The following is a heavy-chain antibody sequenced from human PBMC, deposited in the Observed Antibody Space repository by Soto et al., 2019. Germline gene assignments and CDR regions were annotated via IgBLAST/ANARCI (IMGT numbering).Heavy chain of an antibody. V-gene: IGHV3-30*18. CDR3: AKDGSPLQTWSGYRGGGMDV. D-gene: IGHD3-3*01. CDR2: ISYDGSNK. CDR1: GFTFSSYG. J-gene: IGHJ6*02. Sequence: QVQLVESGGGVVQPGRSLRLSCAASGFTFSSYGMHWVRQAPGKGLEWVAVISYDGSNKYYADSVKGRFTISRDNSKNTLYLQMNSLRAEDTAVYYCAKDGSPLQTWSGYRGGGMDVWGQGTTVTVSS.